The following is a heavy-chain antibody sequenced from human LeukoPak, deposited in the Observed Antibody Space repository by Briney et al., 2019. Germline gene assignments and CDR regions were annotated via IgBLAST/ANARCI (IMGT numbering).Heavy chain of an antibody. CDR1: GYTFTSYA. D-gene: IGHD3-9*01. CDR2: INTNTGNP. CDR3: ARAHDILTGYYNFLWLSGAEYFQH. V-gene: IGHV7-4-1*02. Sequence: ASVTVSCKASGYTFTSYAMNWVRQAPGQGLEWMGWINTNTGNPTYAQGFTGRFVFSLDTSVSTAYLQISSLKAEDTAVYYCARAHDILTGYYNFLWLSGAEYFQHWGQGTLVTVSS. J-gene: IGHJ1*01.